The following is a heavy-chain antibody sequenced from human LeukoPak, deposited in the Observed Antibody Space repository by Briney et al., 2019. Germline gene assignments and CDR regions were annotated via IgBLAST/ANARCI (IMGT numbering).Heavy chain of an antibody. Sequence: SETLSLTCTVSGGSISSGTYYWGWIRQPPGKGLEWIGSIYHSGSTYYNPSLKSRVTISVDTSKNQFSLKLSSVTAADTAVYYCARVYFDWLLYHYFDYWGQGTLVTVSS. V-gene: IGHV4-39*07. D-gene: IGHD3-9*01. CDR3: ARVYFDWLLYHYFDY. CDR2: IYHSGST. J-gene: IGHJ4*02. CDR1: GGSISSGTYY.